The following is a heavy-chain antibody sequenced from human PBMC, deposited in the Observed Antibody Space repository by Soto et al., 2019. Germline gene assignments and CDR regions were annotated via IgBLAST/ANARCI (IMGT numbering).Heavy chain of an antibody. CDR2: IYYSGST. D-gene: IGHD3-9*01. V-gene: IGHV4-30-4*01. J-gene: IGHJ5*02. Sequence: SETLSLTCTVSGGSISSGDYYWSWIRQPPGKGLEWIGYIYYSGSTYYNPSLKSRVTISVDTSKNQFSLKLSSVTAADTAVYYCARRDFDWFGNWFDPWGQGTLVTVSS. CDR3: ARRDFDWFGNWFDP. CDR1: GGSISSGDYY.